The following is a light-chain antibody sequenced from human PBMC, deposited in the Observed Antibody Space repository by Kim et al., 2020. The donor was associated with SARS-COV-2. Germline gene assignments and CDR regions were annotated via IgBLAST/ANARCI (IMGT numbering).Light chain of an antibody. CDR2: GAS. CDR3: QHYNNWPEYT. CDR1: QSGYSN. J-gene: IGKJ2*01. Sequence: VSPGERASLSCRASQSGYSNLAWYQQKPGQAPRLLFYGASTRAPGVPARFSGSGSGTEFTLTISSLQSEDFAVYYCQHYNNWPEYTFGQGTKLEI. V-gene: IGKV3-15*01.